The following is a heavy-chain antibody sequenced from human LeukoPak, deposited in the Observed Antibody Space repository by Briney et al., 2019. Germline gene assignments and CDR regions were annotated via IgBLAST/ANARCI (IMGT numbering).Heavy chain of an antibody. J-gene: IGHJ6*02. Sequence: ASVTVSCKASGYTFTSYDINWVRQAPGQGLEWMGWMNPNRGNTVYAQKFQGRVTMTRNTSISTAYMELSSLRSEDTAVYYCARGPFHIVVVPAHGMDVWGQGTTVTVSS. V-gene: IGHV1-8*01. CDR2: MNPNRGNT. CDR3: ARGPFHIVVVPAHGMDV. CDR1: GYTFTSYD. D-gene: IGHD2-2*01.